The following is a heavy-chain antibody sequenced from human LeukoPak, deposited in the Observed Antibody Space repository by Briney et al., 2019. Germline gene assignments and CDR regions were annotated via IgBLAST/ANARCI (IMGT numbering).Heavy chain of an antibody. CDR2: IRYDGSNK. CDR3: AKSGSRVGATLPTTYYFDY. D-gene: IGHD1-26*01. V-gene: IGHV3-30*02. J-gene: IGHJ4*02. Sequence: GGSLRLSCAASGFTFSSYGMPWVRQAPDKGLEWVAFIRYDGSNKYYADSVKGRFTISRDNSKNTLYLQMNSLRAEDTAVYYCAKSGSRVGATLPTTYYFDYWGQGTLVTVSS. CDR1: GFTFSSYG.